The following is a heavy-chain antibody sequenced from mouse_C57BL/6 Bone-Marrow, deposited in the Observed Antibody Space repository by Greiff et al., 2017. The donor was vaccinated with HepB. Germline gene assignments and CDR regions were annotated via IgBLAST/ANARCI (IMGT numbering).Heavy chain of an antibody. CDR2: IRLKSDNYAT. J-gene: IGHJ3*01. D-gene: IGHD1-1*01. Sequence: EVKLVESGGGLVQPGGSMKLSCVASGFTFSNYWMNWVRQSPEKGLEWVAQIRLKSDNYATHYAESVKGRFTISRDDSKSSVYLQMNNLRAEDTGIYYCTGGPDYYGSRFAYWGQGTLVTVSA. CDR1: GFTFSNYW. CDR3: TGGPDYYGSRFAY. V-gene: IGHV6-3*01.